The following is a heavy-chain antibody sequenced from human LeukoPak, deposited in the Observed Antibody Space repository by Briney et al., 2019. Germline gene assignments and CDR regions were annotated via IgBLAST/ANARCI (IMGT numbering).Heavy chain of an antibody. J-gene: IGHJ6*03. V-gene: IGHV1-8*01. Sequence: ASVKVSFKASGYTFTSYDINWVRQATGQGLEWMGWMNPNSGNTGYAQKFQGRVTMTRNTSISTAYMELSSLRSEDTAVYYCARGPTMVRGVPRRRSPYYYYMDVWGKGTTVTISS. CDR1: GYTFTSYD. CDR3: ARGPTMVRGVPRRRSPYYYYMDV. CDR2: MNPNSGNT. D-gene: IGHD3-10*01.